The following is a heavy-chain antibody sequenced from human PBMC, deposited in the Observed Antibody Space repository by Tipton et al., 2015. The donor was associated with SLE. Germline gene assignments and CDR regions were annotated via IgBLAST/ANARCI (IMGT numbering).Heavy chain of an antibody. CDR3: ASDLPFKLGAFDI. D-gene: IGHD7-27*01. CDR2: ISSSSSYI. Sequence: SLRLSCAASGFTFSSYSMNWVRQAPGKGLEWVSSISSSSSYIYYADSVKGRFTISRDNAKNSLYLQMNSLRAEDTAVYYCASDLPFKLGAFDIWGQGTMVTVSS. V-gene: IGHV3-21*01. CDR1: GFTFSSYS. J-gene: IGHJ3*02.